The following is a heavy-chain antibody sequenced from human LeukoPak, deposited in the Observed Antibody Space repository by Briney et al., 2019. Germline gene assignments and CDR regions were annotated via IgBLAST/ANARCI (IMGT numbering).Heavy chain of an antibody. J-gene: IGHJ4*02. Sequence: PGGSLRLSCAASGFTFSSYAMSWVRQAPGKGLEWVSAISVSGGSTYYPDSVKGRFTISRDNAKNTLYLQMNSLRAEDTAVYYCAKDLVRYCSGGSCYYWGQGTLVTVSS. D-gene: IGHD2-15*01. CDR3: AKDLVRYCSGGSCYY. CDR1: GFTFSSYA. CDR2: ISVSGGST. V-gene: IGHV3-23*01.